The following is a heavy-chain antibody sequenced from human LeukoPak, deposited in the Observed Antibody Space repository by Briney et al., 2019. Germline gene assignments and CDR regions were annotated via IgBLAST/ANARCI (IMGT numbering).Heavy chain of an antibody. J-gene: IGHJ4*02. V-gene: IGHV3-21*01. Sequence: GSLRLSCAASGFTSSSYSMNWVRQAPGKGLEWVSSISSSSSYIYYADSVKGRFTISRDNAKNSLYLQMNSLRAEDTAVYYCARDIAAAGTIDYWGQGTLVTVSS. CDR1: GFTSSSYS. D-gene: IGHD6-13*01. CDR2: ISSSSSYI. CDR3: ARDIAAAGTIDY.